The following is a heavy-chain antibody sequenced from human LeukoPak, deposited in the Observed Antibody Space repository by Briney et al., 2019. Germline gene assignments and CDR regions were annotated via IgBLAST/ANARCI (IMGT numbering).Heavy chain of an antibody. D-gene: IGHD4-17*01. CDR3: AREVTTRFWYFYYYMDV. CDR1: GFTFDDYG. Sequence: GGSLRLSCAASGFTFDDYGMSWFRQAPEKRLEWVSGINWNGGSTGYADSVKGRFTISRDNAKNSLYLQMSSLRAEDTALYYCAREVTTRFWYFYYYMDVWGKGTTVTVSS. J-gene: IGHJ6*03. CDR2: INWNGGST. V-gene: IGHV3-20*04.